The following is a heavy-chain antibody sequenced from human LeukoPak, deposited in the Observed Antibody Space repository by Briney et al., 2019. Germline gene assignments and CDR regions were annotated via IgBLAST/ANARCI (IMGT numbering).Heavy chain of an antibody. CDR2: ISAYNGNT. V-gene: IGHV1-18*01. J-gene: IGHJ4*02. CDR3: ARVGERELHSPLDY. Sequence: ASVTVSCKASGYTFTSYGISWVRQAPGHGLEWMGWISAYNGNTNYAQKLQGRVTMTKDTSTSKAYVELRSLRSDDTGVYYCARVGERELHSPLDYWGQGTLVTVSS. D-gene: IGHD1-26*01. CDR1: GYTFTSYG.